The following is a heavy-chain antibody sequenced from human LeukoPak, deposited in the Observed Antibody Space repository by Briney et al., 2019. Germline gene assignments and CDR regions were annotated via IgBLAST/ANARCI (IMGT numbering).Heavy chain of an antibody. CDR2: ISYDGSNT. CDR3: ARDQTAVTGVWGTIDY. CDR1: GFTFSNYG. J-gene: IGHJ4*02. D-gene: IGHD2-8*02. Sequence: GGSLRLSCVASGFTFSNYGMHWVRQAPGMGLEWVAIISYDGSNTFYGDSVKGRFTISRDNSKKTLYLQMNSLRTEDTAVYYCARDQTAVTGVWGTIDYWGQGTLVTVSS. V-gene: IGHV3-30*03.